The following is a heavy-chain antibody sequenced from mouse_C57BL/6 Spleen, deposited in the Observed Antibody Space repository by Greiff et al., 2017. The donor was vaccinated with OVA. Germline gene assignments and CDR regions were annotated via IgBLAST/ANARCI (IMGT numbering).Heavy chain of an antibody. CDR2: ISGGGGNT. CDR3: ARHGNYPDY. CDR1: GFTFSSYT. Sequence: VQLKESGGGLVKPGGSLKLSCAASGFTFSSYTMSWVRQTPEKRLEWVATISGGGGNTYYPDSVKGRFTISRDNAKNTLYLQMSSLRSEDTALYYCARHGNYPDYWGQGTTLTVSS. J-gene: IGHJ2*01. D-gene: IGHD2-1*01. V-gene: IGHV5-9*01.